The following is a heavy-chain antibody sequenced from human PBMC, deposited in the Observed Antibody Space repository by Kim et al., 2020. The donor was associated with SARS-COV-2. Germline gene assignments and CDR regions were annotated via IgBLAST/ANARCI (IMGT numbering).Heavy chain of an antibody. CDR1: GFTFDDYA. Sequence: GGSLRLSCAASGFTFDDYAMHWVRQAPGKGLEWVSGISWNSGSIGYADSVKGRFTISRDNAKNSLYLQMNSLRAEDTALYYCAKDISHDYYYGMDVWGQGTTVTVSS. CDR2: ISWNSGSI. J-gene: IGHJ6*02. V-gene: IGHV3-9*01. D-gene: IGHD3-3*01. CDR3: AKDISHDYYYGMDV.